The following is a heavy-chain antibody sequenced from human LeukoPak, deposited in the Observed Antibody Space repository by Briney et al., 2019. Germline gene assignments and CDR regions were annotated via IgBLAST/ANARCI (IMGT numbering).Heavy chain of an antibody. Sequence: ASVKVSCKASGYTFTNYPIHWVRQAPGQRLEWMGWINAGNGNTKYSQEFQGRVTITRDTSASTAYMELSSLRSEDMAVYYCARDYYGSGAETEYWGQGTLVTVSS. CDR2: INAGNGNT. CDR1: GYTFTNYP. V-gene: IGHV1-3*03. CDR3: ARDYYGSGAETEY. J-gene: IGHJ4*02. D-gene: IGHD3-10*01.